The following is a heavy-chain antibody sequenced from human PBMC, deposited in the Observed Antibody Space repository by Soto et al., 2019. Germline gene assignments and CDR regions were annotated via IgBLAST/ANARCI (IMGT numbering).Heavy chain of an antibody. J-gene: IGHJ4*02. D-gene: IGHD1-7*01. CDR3: AKDRRAGGNYGFYSDF. CDR2: SSATGAGT. Sequence: EVQLLESGGGLVQPGGSLRLSWAASGFTFSSYGMTWVRPAPGKGLEWVSFSSATGAGTYYADSVKGRFTISRDNSKNTLYLQMTSLRADDTAVYYCAKDRRAGGNYGFYSDFWGQGALVIVSS. V-gene: IGHV3-23*01. CDR1: GFTFSSYG.